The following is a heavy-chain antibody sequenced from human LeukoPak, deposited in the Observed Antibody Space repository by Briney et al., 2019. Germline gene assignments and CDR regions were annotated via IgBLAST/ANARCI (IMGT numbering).Heavy chain of an antibody. CDR1: GDSVSSDSAA. Sequence: KPSQNLSLTCAISGDSVSSDSAAWNWIRQSPSGGLEWLGRTYYRSKWHYDYGESVKSRVTINPDTSRNQFSLQLNSVTPEDTAVYYCAREQQWLANWGQGTLVTVSS. V-gene: IGHV6-1*01. J-gene: IGHJ4*02. CDR2: TYYRSKWHY. D-gene: IGHD6-19*01. CDR3: AREQQWLAN.